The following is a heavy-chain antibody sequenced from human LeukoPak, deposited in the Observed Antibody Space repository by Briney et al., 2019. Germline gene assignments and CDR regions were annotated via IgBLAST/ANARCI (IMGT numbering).Heavy chain of an antibody. J-gene: IGHJ6*03. CDR3: ARCYGGNYYYYYYMDV. CDR1: GYTFTGYF. V-gene: IGHV1-2*02. Sequence: ASVKVSCKASGYTFTGYFMHWVRQAPGQGLEWMGWINPNSGGTNFAQKFQGRVTMARDTSISTAYMELSRLRSDDTAVYYCARCYGGNYYYYYYMDVWGKGTTVTVSS. D-gene: IGHD3-16*01. CDR2: INPNSGGT.